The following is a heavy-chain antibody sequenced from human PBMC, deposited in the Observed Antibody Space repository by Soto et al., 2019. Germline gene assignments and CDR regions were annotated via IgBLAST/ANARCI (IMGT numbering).Heavy chain of an antibody. Sequence: QVQLVESGGGVVQPGRSLRLSCAASGFTFSSYAMHWVRQAPGKGLEWVAVISYDGSNKYYADSVKGRFTISRDNSKNTLYLQMNSLRAEDTAVYYCARYKARRWLQSYYYYGMDVWGQGTTVPVSS. CDR3: ARYKARRWLQSYYYYGMDV. CDR2: ISYDGSNK. V-gene: IGHV3-30-3*01. J-gene: IGHJ6*02. D-gene: IGHD5-12*01. CDR1: GFTFSSYA.